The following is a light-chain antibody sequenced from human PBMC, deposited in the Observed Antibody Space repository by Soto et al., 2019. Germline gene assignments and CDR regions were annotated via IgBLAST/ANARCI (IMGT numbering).Light chain of an antibody. Sequence: QSVLTQPRSVSGSPGQSVTISCTGTHNDVGTYSYVSWYQQHPGKAPKLLVYDVNKRPSGVPDRFSGSKSGNTASLTISGLQAEDETDYYCCSYTDSDSYIFGTGTKVTVL. CDR1: HNDVGTYSY. CDR3: CSYTDSDSYI. CDR2: DVN. J-gene: IGLJ1*01. V-gene: IGLV2-11*01.